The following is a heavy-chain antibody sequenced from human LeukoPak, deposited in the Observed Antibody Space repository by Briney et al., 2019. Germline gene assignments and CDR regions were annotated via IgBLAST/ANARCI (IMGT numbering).Heavy chain of an antibody. J-gene: IGHJ4*02. CDR2: IISNGGST. Sequence: GGSLRLSCSASGFTFSVYAIHWVRQAPGKGLEYVSTIISNGGSTYYADSVKGRFTISRDNSKNTVSLQMSSLRAEDTALYYCVRDGLAFCGGDCYSYFDYWGQGTLVTVSS. V-gene: IGHV3-64D*06. CDR3: VRDGLAFCGGDCYSYFDY. D-gene: IGHD2-21*02. CDR1: GFTFSVYA.